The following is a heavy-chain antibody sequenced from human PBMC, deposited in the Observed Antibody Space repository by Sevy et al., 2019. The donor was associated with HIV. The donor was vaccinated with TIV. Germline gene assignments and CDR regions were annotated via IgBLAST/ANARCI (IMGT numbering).Heavy chain of an antibody. D-gene: IGHD1-26*01. Sequence: KQSQTLSLTCTVSGYSINSGYYWGWIRQPPGKGLEWIGSIYHSGSTYYNPSLKSRVTISVDTSKNQFSLKLSSVTAADTAVYYCARDGGELLASRDFDYWGQGTLVTVSS. CDR1: GYSINSGYY. V-gene: IGHV4-38-2*02. J-gene: IGHJ4*02. CDR2: IYHSGST. CDR3: ARDGGELLASRDFDY.